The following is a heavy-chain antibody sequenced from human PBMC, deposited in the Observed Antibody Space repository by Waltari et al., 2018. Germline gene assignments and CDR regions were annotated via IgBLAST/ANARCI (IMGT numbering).Heavy chain of an antibody. CDR2: ISFDESNE. CDR1: AFSFSTYA. D-gene: IGHD3-3*01. CDR3: AKGGHYDFWSGYYMDV. Sequence: QVQLVESGGGVVQPGMSLRLSCAASAFSFSTYAIPGVRQAPGKGLEWFAVISFDESNEYYADSVKGRFTISKDSSKNTLYLQMSSLRADDTAVYYCAKGGHYDFWSGYYMDVWGKGTTVTVSS. J-gene: IGHJ6*03. V-gene: IGHV3-30*04.